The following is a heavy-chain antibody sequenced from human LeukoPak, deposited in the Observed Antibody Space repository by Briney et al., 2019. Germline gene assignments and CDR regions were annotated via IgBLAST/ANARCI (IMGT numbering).Heavy chain of an antibody. D-gene: IGHD3-10*02. J-gene: IGHJ4*02. V-gene: IGHV3-23*01. CDR1: GFTFSSYA. CDR2: ISGSGGST. CDR3: AKELDTMFFDY. Sequence: GGSLRLSCAASGFTFSSYAMSWVRQAPGKGLEWVSAISGSGGSTYYADSVKGRFTISRDSGRKSVYLQMNSLTTDDTAFYFCAKELDTMFFDYWGQGALVTVSS.